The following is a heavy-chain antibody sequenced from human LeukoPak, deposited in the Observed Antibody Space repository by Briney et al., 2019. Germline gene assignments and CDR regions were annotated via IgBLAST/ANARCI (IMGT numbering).Heavy chain of an antibody. D-gene: IGHD6-19*01. Sequence: GGSLRPSCAASGFTFSSYWMSWVRQAPGKGLEWVSAISGSGGSTYYADSVKGRFTISRDNSKNTLYLQMNSLRAEDTALYYCAKDISIAVAGVFQHWGQGTLVTVSS. CDR3: AKDISIAVAGVFQH. CDR2: ISGSGGST. CDR1: GFTFSSYW. V-gene: IGHV3-23*01. J-gene: IGHJ1*01.